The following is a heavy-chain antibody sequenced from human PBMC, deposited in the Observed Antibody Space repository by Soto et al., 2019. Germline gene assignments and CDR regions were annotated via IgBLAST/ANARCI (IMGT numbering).Heavy chain of an antibody. D-gene: IGHD2-15*01. CDR1: GGSISSSSYY. V-gene: IGHV4-39*01. CDR3: ARQVVVAATSTIDY. Sequence: QLQESGPGLVKPSETLSLTCTVSGGSISSSSYYWGWIRQPPGKGLEWIGSIYYSGSTYYNPSLKSRVTISVDTSKNQFSLKLSSVTAADTAVYYCARQVVVAATSTIDYWGQGTLVTVSS. J-gene: IGHJ4*02. CDR2: IYYSGST.